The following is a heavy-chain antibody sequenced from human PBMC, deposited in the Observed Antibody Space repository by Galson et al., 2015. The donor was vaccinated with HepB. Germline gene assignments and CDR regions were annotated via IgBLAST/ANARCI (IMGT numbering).Heavy chain of an antibody. Sequence: SLRLSCAASGFTFSSYAMHWVRQAPGKGLEYVSAISSNGGSTYYADSVKGRFTISRDNSKNTLYLQMSSLRAEDTAVYYCVKEGHYYDSSGYDDAFDIWGQGTMVTVSS. D-gene: IGHD3-22*01. CDR2: ISSNGGST. V-gene: IGHV3-64D*06. CDR3: VKEGHYYDSSGYDDAFDI. CDR1: GFTFSSYA. J-gene: IGHJ3*02.